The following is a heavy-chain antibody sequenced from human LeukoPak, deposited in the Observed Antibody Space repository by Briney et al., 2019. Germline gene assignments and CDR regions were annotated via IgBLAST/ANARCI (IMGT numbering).Heavy chain of an antibody. CDR1: GYSFTSYW. CDR3: ARHGYYGRFDP. D-gene: IGHD3-16*01. Sequence: GESLKIFCKGSGYSFTSYWIGWVRQMPGKGLEGMVIIYPGDSDTRYSPSFQGQVTISADKSISTAYLQCSSLKASDIAMYCCARHGYYGRFDPWGQGTLVTVSS. V-gene: IGHV5-51*01. CDR2: IYPGDSDT. J-gene: IGHJ5*02.